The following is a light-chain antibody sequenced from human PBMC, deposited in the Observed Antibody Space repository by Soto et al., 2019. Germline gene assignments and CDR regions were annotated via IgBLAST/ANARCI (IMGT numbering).Light chain of an antibody. CDR2: WAS. CDR1: QSVLYSSNNKNY. J-gene: IGKJ2*01. V-gene: IGKV4-1*01. CDR3: QQYYTTPYT. Sequence: DIVLTQSPDSLAVSLGEVATINCKSSQSVLYSSNNKNYLAWYQQKPGQPPKLLIYWASARESGVPDRFSGSGSGTDFTLSISSLQAEDVAVYYCQQYYTTPYTFGQGTKLEIK.